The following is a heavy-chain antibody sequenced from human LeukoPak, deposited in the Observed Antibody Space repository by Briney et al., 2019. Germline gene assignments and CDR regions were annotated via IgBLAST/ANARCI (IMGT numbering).Heavy chain of an antibody. V-gene: IGHV3-7*05. CDR1: GFTFSSYW. CDR3: ARPYSSGWYGGFNF. CDR2: MKQDGNEE. J-gene: IGHJ4*02. D-gene: IGHD6-19*01. Sequence: PGGSLRLSCAASGFTFSSYWMSWVRQAPGKGLEWVANMKQDGNEEYYVDSVKGRFTISRDNAKNSLYLQMNSLRAEDTAVYYCARPYSSGWYGGFNFWGQGTLVTVSS.